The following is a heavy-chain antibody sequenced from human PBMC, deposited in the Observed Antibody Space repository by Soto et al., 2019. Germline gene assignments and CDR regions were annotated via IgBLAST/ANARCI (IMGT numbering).Heavy chain of an antibody. V-gene: IGHV3-9*01. D-gene: IGHD1-1*01. CDR2: ISWNSGCI. CDR1: GFTLDDYA. CDR3: AKDRRAWTQVECYGMDG. J-gene: IGHJ6*02. Sequence: LRLSCAASGFTLDDYAMHWGRQAPGQGLEWVSGISWNSGCIGYADSVKGRVTISRESAKNSQDLEMQAPGAEATALYSFAKDRRAWTQVECYGMDGWGRGTTVTVSS.